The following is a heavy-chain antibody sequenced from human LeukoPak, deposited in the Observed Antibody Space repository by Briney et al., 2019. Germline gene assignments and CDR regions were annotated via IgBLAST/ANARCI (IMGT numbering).Heavy chain of an antibody. Sequence: GGSLRLSCAASGFTFSSYSMNWVRQAPGKGLEWVSIISVSSGSTYYADSVKGRFTISRDNSKNTLYLQMNSLRAEDTAVYYCAKSEGGTSRRPFDYWGQGTLVTVSS. CDR3: AKSEGGTSRRPFDY. CDR1: GFTFSSYS. V-gene: IGHV3-23*01. CDR2: ISVSSGST. J-gene: IGHJ4*02. D-gene: IGHD2-2*01.